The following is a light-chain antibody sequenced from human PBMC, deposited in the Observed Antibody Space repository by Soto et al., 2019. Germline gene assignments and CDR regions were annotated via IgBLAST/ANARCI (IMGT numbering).Light chain of an antibody. Sequence: EIVMMQSPATLSVSPGERATLSCRASQSVSSNLAWYQQKPGQAPRLLIYGASTRATGIPARFSGSGSGTEFTLTISGLLSGDFAVYYCQQYDNWRGTFGQGTKVEIK. J-gene: IGKJ1*01. CDR3: QQYDNWRGT. CDR1: QSVSSN. CDR2: GAS. V-gene: IGKV3-15*01.